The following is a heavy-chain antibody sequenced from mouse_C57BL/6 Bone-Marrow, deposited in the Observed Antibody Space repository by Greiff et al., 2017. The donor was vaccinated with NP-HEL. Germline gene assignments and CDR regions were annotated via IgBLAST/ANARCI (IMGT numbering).Heavy chain of an antibody. CDR3: ARIYYDYDDGFDY. CDR1: GFTFSDYG. J-gene: IGHJ2*01. Sequence: EVKVVESGGGLVKPGGSLKLSCAASGFTFSDYGMHWVRQAPEKGLEWVAYISSGSSTIYYADTVKGRFTISRDNAKNTLFLQMTSLRSEDTAMYYCARIYYDYDDGFDYWGQGTTLTVSS. V-gene: IGHV5-17*01. CDR2: ISSGSSTI. D-gene: IGHD2-4*01.